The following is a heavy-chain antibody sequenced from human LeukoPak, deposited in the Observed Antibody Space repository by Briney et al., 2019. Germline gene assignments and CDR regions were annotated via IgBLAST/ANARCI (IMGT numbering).Heavy chain of an antibody. CDR2: INPNSGGT. Sequence: ASVKVSCKASGYTFTGYYMHWVRQAPGQGLEWMGWINPNSGGTNYAQKFQGRVTMTRDTSISTAYMELSRLRSDDTAVYFCARVGVTAATADYWGQGTLVTVSS. D-gene: IGHD6-25*01. J-gene: IGHJ4*02. CDR3: ARVGVTAATADY. CDR1: GYTFTGYY. V-gene: IGHV1-2*02.